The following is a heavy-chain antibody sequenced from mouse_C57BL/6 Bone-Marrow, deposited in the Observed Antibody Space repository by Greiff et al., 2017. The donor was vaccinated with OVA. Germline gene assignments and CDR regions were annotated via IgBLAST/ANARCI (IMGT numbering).Heavy chain of an antibody. CDR1: GYTFTDYY. CDR3: ARLRCYYYGSRNWYFDV. CDR2: INPYNGGT. J-gene: IGHJ1*03. V-gene: IGHV1-19*01. Sequence: VQLQQSGPVLVKPGASVKMSCKASGYTFTDYYMNWVKQSHGKSLEWIGVINPYNGGTSYNQKFKGTATLPVDKSSSTAYMELNSRTSEDSAVYYCARLRCYYYGSRNWYFDVWGTGTTVTVSS. D-gene: IGHD1-1*01.